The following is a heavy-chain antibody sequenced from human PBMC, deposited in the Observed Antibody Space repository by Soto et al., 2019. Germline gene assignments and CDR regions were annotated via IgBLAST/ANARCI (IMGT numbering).Heavy chain of an antibody. V-gene: IGHV4-30-4*01. J-gene: IGHJ6*02. D-gene: IGHD3-10*01. CDR2: VYYSGST. CDR1: GGSISSGDYY. Sequence: PSETLSLTCTVSGGSISSGDYYWSWIRQPPGKGLEWIGYVYYSGSTYYNPSLKSRVTISVDTSKNQFSLKLSSVTAADAAVYYCARDYGSGSYYRFGYYYYGMDVWGQGTTVTVSS. CDR3: ARDYGSGSYYRFGYYYYGMDV.